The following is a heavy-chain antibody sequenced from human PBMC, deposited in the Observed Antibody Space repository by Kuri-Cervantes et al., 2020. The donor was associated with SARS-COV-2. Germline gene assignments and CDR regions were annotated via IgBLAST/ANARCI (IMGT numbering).Heavy chain of an antibody. CDR3: ARDKFEMATIPDAFDI. D-gene: IGHD5-24*01. V-gene: IGHV4-39*02. CDR1: GDSISSSAYH. CDR2: IYYSGDS. Sequence: SETLSLTCSVSGDSISSSAYHWGWIRQPPGKGLEWIGNIYYSGDSYHSPSLRSRVTISVDTSNNQFSLRLSSVSAADTAVYYCARDKFEMATIPDAFDIWGQGTMVTVSS. J-gene: IGHJ3*02.